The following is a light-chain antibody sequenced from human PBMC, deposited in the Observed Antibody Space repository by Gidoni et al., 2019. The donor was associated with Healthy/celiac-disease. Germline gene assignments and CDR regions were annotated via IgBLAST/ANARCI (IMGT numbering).Light chain of an antibody. Sequence: IVMTQSPDPLAVSLGERATINCKSSQSVLYSSNNKNYVAWYQQKPGQPPKLLIYWASTRESGVPDRFSGSGSGTDFTLTISSLQAEDVAVYYCQQYYSTPRTFGQGTKVEIK. J-gene: IGKJ1*01. CDR3: QQYYSTPRT. CDR1: QSVLYSSNNKNY. V-gene: IGKV4-1*01. CDR2: WAS.